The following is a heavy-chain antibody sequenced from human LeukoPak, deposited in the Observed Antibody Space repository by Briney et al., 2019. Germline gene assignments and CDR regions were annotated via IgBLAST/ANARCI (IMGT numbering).Heavy chain of an antibody. J-gene: IGHJ6*03. CDR3: ARHQGGTTYYYYYYMDV. Sequence: SETLSLTCTVSGGSISSSSYYWGWIRQPPGKGLEWIGSIYHSRSTYYNPSLKSRVTISVDTSKNQFSLKLSSVTAADTAVYYCARHQGGTTYYYYYYMDVWGKGTTVTISS. V-gene: IGHV4-39*01. D-gene: IGHD1-1*01. CDR2: IYHSRST. CDR1: GGSISSSSYY.